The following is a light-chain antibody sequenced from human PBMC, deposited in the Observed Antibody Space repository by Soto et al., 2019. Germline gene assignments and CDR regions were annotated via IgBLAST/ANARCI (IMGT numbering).Light chain of an antibody. J-gene: IGKJ1*01. CDR1: QSIGKF. V-gene: IGKV1-39*01. CDR2: AAS. CDR3: QQSYATPRT. Sequence: GDRLTLTCRASQSIGKFLNWYQQKPGTAPNLLISAASSLQSGVPSRFSGTGSGTEFTLTISSLQPEDFATYFCQQSYATPRTFGQGTKVDIK.